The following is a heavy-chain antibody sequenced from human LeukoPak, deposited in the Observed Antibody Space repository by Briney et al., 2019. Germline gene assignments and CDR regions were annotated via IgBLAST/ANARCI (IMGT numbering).Heavy chain of an antibody. D-gene: IGHD3-16*02. CDR2: ISGSGGST. CDR1: VFTFSSYA. V-gene: IGHV3-23*01. J-gene: IGHJ4*02. CDR3: AKTGHDYVWGSYRYYFDY. Sequence: GGCLRLSCPASVFTFSSYAMSWVRQAPWKGREWVSAISGSGGSTYYADSVKGRFTISRDKSKNTLYLQMNSLRAEDTAVYYCAKTGHDYVWGSYRYYFDYWGQGTLVTVSS.